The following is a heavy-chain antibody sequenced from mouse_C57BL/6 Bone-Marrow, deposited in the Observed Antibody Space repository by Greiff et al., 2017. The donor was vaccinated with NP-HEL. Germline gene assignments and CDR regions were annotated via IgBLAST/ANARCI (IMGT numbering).Heavy chain of an antibody. Sequence: QVHVKQPGAELVKPGASVKLSCKASGYTFTSYWMQWVKQRPGQGLEWIGEIDPSDSYTNYNQKFKGKATLTVDTSSSTAYMQLSSLTSEDSAVYYCAREKAYYYGSSYYFDYWGQGTTLTVSS. CDR2: IDPSDSYT. CDR3: AREKAYYYGSSYYFDY. V-gene: IGHV1-50*01. J-gene: IGHJ2*01. CDR1: GYTFTSYW. D-gene: IGHD1-1*01.